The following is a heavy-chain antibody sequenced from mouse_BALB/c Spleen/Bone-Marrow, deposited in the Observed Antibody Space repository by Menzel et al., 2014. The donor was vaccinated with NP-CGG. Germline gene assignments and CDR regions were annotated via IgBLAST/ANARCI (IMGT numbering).Heavy chain of an antibody. CDR1: GFSLTSYG. CDR2: IWSGGST. Sequence: VKLMESGPGLVQPSQSLSITCTVSGFSLTSYGVHWVRQSPGKGLEWLGVIWSGGSTDYNAAFKFRLSISKDNSKSQVFFKMNSLQPNDTAIYYCARMDRSSYAMDYWGQGTSVTVSS. J-gene: IGHJ4*01. D-gene: IGHD2-14*01. CDR3: ARMDRSSYAMDY. V-gene: IGHV2-2*02.